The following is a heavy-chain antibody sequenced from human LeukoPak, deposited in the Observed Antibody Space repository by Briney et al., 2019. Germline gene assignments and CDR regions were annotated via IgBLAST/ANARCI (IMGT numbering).Heavy chain of an antibody. J-gene: IGHJ5*02. D-gene: IGHD4-23*01. CDR3: ARGPNKSDGGNSGSAWFDP. CDR2: MNPNSGNT. CDR1: GYAFTTYD. Sequence: ASVKVSCKASGYAFTTYDINWVRQATGQGLEWMGWMNPNSGNTGYAQKFQGRVTMTRNTSISTAYMELSSLRSEDTAVYYCARGPNKSDGGNSGSAWFDPWGQGTLVTVSS. V-gene: IGHV1-8*01.